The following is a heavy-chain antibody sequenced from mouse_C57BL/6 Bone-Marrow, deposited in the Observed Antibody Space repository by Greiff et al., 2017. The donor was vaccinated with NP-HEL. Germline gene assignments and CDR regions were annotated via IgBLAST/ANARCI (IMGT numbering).Heavy chain of an antibody. D-gene: IGHD2-1*01. J-gene: IGHJ4*01. CDR2: INSDGGST. V-gene: IGHV5-2*03. CDR3: ARHLLWPYAMDY. Sequence: EVKVEESGGGLVQPGESLKLSCESNEYEFPSHDMSWVRKTPEKRLELVAAINSDGGSTYYPDTMERRFIISRDNTKKTLYLQMSSLRSEDTALYYCARHLLWPYAMDYWGQGTSVTVSS. CDR1: EYEFPSHD.